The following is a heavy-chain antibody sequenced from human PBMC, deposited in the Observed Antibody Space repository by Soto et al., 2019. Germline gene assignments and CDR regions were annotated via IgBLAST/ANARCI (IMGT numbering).Heavy chain of an antibody. CDR1: GGTFSNYA. CDR2: IIPIFGTA. V-gene: IGHV1-69*13. Sequence: SVKVSCKASGGTFSNYAINWVRQAPGQGLEWMGGIIPIFGTANYAQKFQGRVTITADESTSTAYLDLSRLRSEDTAVYYCARPVEMATISRSYLFYWGQGTLVTVSS. CDR3: ARPVEMATISRSYLFY. D-gene: IGHD5-12*01. J-gene: IGHJ4*02.